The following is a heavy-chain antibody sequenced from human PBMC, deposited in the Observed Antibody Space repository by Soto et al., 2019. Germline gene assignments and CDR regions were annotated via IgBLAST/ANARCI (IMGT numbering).Heavy chain of an antibody. D-gene: IGHD3-3*01. CDR2: IWYDGSNT. J-gene: IGHJ5*02. V-gene: IGHV3-33*01. CDR1: GFTFSDYG. CDR3: ARDDTIFGVVLLGVDH. Sequence: QVQLVESGGGVVQPGKSLRLSCAVSGFTFSDYGMHWVRQAPGKGLEWVAAIWYDGSNTYHTESVKGRFTISRDNSKNTLYLQMNSLRVEDTAGYYCARDDTIFGVVLLGVDHWGQGTLVAVSS.